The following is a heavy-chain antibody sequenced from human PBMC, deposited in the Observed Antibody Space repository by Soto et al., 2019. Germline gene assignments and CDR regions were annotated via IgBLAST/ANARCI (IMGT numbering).Heavy chain of an antibody. CDR3: ASANVLRLRELSGGGHNWFDP. V-gene: IGHV4-34*01. D-gene: IGHD3-16*02. J-gene: IGHJ5*02. Sequence: QVQLQQWGAGLLKPSETLSLTCAVYGGSFIGYYWTWIRQLPGKGLEWIGEDNLSGSTTYNPSLKSRGTISLATSKKPFSLKLSSVTVADTAMCYCASANVLRLRELSGGGHNWFDPGGQGTLVTVSS. CDR2: DNLSGST. CDR1: GGSFIGYY.